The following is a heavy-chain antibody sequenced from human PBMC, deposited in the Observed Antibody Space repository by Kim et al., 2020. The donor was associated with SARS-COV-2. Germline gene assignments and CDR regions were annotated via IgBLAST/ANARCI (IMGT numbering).Heavy chain of an antibody. D-gene: IGHD3-16*01. J-gene: IGHJ3*02. Sequence: GGSLRLSCAASGFTFSSYAMNWVRQAPGKGLEWVSAISDNSAGTYYADSVTGRFTISRDNSRNTLYLQMHSLRAEDTALYYCAKWGIRGAFDIWGQGTMV. CDR2: ISDNSAGT. CDR3: AKWGIRGAFDI. V-gene: IGHV3-23*01. CDR1: GFTFSSYA.